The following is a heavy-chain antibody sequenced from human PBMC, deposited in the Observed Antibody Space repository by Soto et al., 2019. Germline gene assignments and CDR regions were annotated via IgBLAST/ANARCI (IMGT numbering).Heavy chain of an antibody. J-gene: IGHJ3*02. V-gene: IGHV4-39*01. CDR3: ARRGTTGYCSGDTCYSGALDI. CDR2: VYYSGST. D-gene: IGHD2-15*01. CDR1: GGSINVNTDY. Sequence: SETLSLTCFVSGGSINVNTDYWVWIRQAPGKGLEWVGNVYYSGSTNYNPSLKSRVTISIDTSKNQFSLKLSSVTAADTAVYYCARRGTTGYCSGDTCYSGALDIWGQGTMVT.